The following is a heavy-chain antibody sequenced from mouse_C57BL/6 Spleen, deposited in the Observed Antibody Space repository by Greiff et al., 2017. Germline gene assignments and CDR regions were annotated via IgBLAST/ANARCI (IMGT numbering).Heavy chain of an antibody. J-gene: IGHJ3*01. CDR1: GFSLTSYG. D-gene: IGHD2-5*01. CDR2: IWSGGST. V-gene: IGHV2-2*01. CDR3: ASYSNYVWFAY. Sequence: VKLMESGPGLVQPSQCLSITCTVSGFSLTSYGVHWVRQSPGKGLEWLGVIWSGGSTDYNAAFISSLSISKDNSKSQVFFNMNRLQADDTAIYYCASYSNYVWFAYWGQGTLVTVSA.